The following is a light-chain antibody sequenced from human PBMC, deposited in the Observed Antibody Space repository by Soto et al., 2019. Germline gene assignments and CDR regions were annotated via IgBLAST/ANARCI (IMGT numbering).Light chain of an antibody. CDR2: QDS. CDR3: QAGDSYVV. J-gene: IGLJ2*01. V-gene: IGLV3-1*01. Sequence: YELTQPPSVSVSPGQTASITCSGDKLGDKYAYWYQQKPGQSPVLVIYQDSKRPSGIPERFYGSNSGNTATLTISGTQAMDEDDYYCQAGDSYVVFGGGTKLTVL. CDR1: KLGDKY.